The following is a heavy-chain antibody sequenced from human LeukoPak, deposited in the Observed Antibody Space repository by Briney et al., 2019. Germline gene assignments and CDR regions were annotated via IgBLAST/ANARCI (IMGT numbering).Heavy chain of an antibody. V-gene: IGHV3-48*02. Sequence: GGSLRLSCAASGFTFSSYSMNWVRQAPGKGLEWVSYISSSSSTIYYADSVKGRFTISRDNAKNSLHLQMNSLRDEDTAVYYCARELLTGDFDYWGQGTLVTVSS. CDR2: ISSSSSTI. D-gene: IGHD7-27*01. CDR3: ARELLTGDFDY. CDR1: GFTFSSYS. J-gene: IGHJ4*02.